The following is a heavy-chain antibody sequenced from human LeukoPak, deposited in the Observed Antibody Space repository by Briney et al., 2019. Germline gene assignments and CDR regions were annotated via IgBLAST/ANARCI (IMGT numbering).Heavy chain of an antibody. D-gene: IGHD3-22*01. J-gene: IGHJ3*02. V-gene: IGHV7-4-1*02. CDR1: GYTFTSYA. CDR2: INTNAGNP. Sequence: ASVKVSCKASGYTFTSYAMNWVRQAPGQGLEWMGWINTNAGNPTYAQGFTGRFVFSLDTSVSTAYLQISSLKAEDTAVYYCARDGDYYYDSSGDAFDIWGQGTMVTVSS. CDR3: ARDGDYYYDSSGDAFDI.